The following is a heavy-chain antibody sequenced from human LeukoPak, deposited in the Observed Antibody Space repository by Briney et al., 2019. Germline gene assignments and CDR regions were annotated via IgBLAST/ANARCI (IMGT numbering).Heavy chain of an antibody. CDR2: INHSGST. J-gene: IGHJ4*02. CDR1: GGSFSGYY. D-gene: IGHD7-27*01. Sequence: SETLSLTCAVYGGSFSGYYWSWIRQPPGKGLEWIGEINHSGSTNYNPSLKSRVTISVDMSKNQFSLKLSSVTAADTAVYYCARIWGGPFDYWGQGTLVTVSS. CDR3: ARIWGGPFDY. V-gene: IGHV4-34*01.